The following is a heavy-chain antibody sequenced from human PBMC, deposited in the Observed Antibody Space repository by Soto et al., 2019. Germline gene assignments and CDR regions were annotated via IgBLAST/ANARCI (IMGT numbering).Heavy chain of an antibody. J-gene: IGHJ3*02. CDR2: TIPIFGTA. Sequence: GASVKVSCKASGGTFSSYAISWVRQAPGQGLEWMGGTIPIFGTANYAQKFQGRVTITADESTSTAYMELSSLRSEDTAVYYCARDRGVVVTDTDAFDIWGQGTMVTVSS. CDR3: ARDRGVVVTDTDAFDI. V-gene: IGHV1-69*13. CDR1: GGTFSSYA. D-gene: IGHD2-21*02.